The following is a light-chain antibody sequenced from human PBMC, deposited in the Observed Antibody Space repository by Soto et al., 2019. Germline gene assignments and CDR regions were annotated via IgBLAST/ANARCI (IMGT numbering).Light chain of an antibody. V-gene: IGLV2-14*01. CDR1: SSDVGAYNY. Sequence: QSALTQPASVSGSPGQSITISCTGTSSDVGAYNYVSWYQQHPEKAPKLIIYQVKNRPSGVSNRFSGSKSGSTASLTISGLQAEDEADYYCSSYTTRGIPWVFGGGTKVTVL. J-gene: IGLJ3*02. CDR3: SSYTTRGIPWV. CDR2: QVK.